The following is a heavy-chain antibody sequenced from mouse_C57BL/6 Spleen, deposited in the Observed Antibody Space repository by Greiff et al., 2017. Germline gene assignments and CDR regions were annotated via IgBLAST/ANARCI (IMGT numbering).Heavy chain of an antibody. J-gene: IGHJ4*01. CDR3: ARSPSRAMDY. CDR1: GFTFTDYY. CDR2: IRNKANGYTT. Sequence: DVMLVESGGGLVQPGGSLSLSCAASGFTFTDYYMSWVRQPPGKALEWLGFIRNKANGYTTEYSASVKGRFTISRDNSQSILYLQMNALRAEDSATYYCARSPSRAMDYWGQGTSVTVSS. V-gene: IGHV7-3*01.